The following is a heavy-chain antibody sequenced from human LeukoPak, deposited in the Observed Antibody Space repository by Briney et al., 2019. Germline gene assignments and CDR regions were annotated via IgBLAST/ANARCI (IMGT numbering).Heavy chain of an antibody. CDR3: ANGPYSSGSTYYFDY. Sequence: GGSLRLSCAASGFTFSSYAMAWVRQAPGKGLEWVSAISGSDVSTYYADSVKGRFTISRDNSKNTLYLQMNSLRAEDTAVYYCANGPYSSGSTYYFDYWGQGTLVTVSS. CDR1: GFTFSSYA. V-gene: IGHV3-23*01. J-gene: IGHJ4*02. CDR2: ISGSDVST. D-gene: IGHD6-19*01.